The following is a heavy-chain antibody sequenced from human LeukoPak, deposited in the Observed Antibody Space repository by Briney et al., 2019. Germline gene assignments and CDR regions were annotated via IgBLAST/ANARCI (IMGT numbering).Heavy chain of an antibody. J-gene: IGHJ4*02. CDR2: ISYDGSNK. CDR1: GFTFSSYG. CDR3: ARFLQEMATRGFDY. D-gene: IGHD5-24*01. Sequence: GRSLRLSCAASGFTFSSYGMHWVRQAPGKGLEWVAVISYDGSNKYYADSVKGRFTISRDNSKNTLYLQMNSLRAEDTAVYYCARFLQEMATRGFDYWGQGTLVTVSS. V-gene: IGHV3-30*03.